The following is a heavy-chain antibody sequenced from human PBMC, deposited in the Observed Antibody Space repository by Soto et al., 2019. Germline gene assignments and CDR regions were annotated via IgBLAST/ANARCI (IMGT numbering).Heavy chain of an antibody. CDR2: ISYDGSNK. CDR1: GFTFDDYA. Sequence: GGSLRLSCAASGFTFDDYAMHWVRQAPGKGLEWVAVISYDGSNKYYADSVKGRFTISRDNSKNTLYLQMNSLRAEDTAVYYCANSIAVAGMDVWGQGTTVTVSS. D-gene: IGHD6-19*01. CDR3: ANSIAVAGMDV. J-gene: IGHJ6*02. V-gene: IGHV3-30*18.